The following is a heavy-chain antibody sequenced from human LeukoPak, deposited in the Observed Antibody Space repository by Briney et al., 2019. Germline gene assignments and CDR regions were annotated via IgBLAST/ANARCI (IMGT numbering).Heavy chain of an antibody. D-gene: IGHD6-6*01. CDR3: ARQYSSSSGYYYYGMGV. Sequence: SETLSLTCTVSGGSISSYYWSWIRQPPGKGLEWIGYIYYSGSTNYNPSLKSRVTISVDTSKNQFSLKLSSVTAADTAVYYCARQYSSSSGYYYYGMGVWGQGTTVTVSS. CDR1: GGSISSYY. J-gene: IGHJ6*02. CDR2: IYYSGST. V-gene: IGHV4-59*01.